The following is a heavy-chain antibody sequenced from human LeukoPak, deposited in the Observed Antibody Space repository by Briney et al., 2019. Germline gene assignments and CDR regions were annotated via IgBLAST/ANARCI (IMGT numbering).Heavy chain of an antibody. CDR3: VRDEGWYRVDY. D-gene: IGHD2-15*01. Sequence: ASVKVSCKASGYTFTGRYMHWVRHAPGQGLEWMGWMKPDSGDTNYAQNFQGRVTMTRDTSISTAYMELSSLRSDDTAVYYCVRDEGWYRVDYWGQGTPVTVSS. V-gene: IGHV1-2*02. CDR2: MKPDSGDT. CDR1: GYTFTGRY. J-gene: IGHJ4*02.